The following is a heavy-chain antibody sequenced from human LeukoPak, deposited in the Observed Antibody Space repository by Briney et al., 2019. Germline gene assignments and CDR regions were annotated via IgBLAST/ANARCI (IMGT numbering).Heavy chain of an antibody. Sequence: PSETLSLTCTVSGGSVSSGSYYWTWIRQPPGKGLVWIGDINYSGTTNYHPSRRSRVTISVDTSKHQFSLKLSSVTAADTAVYYCARDPGGRYFDFWGQGTLVTVSS. V-gene: IGHV4-61*01. J-gene: IGHJ4*02. CDR3: ARDPGGRYFDF. D-gene: IGHD3-10*01. CDR1: GGSVSSGSYY. CDR2: INYSGTT.